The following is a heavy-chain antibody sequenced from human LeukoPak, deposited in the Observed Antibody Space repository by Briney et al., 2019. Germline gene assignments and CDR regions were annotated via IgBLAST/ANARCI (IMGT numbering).Heavy chain of an antibody. CDR1: GFTFNNYA. CDR3: ARDGIVGSPLFKFDY. D-gene: IGHD1-26*01. V-gene: IGHV3-30-3*01. Sequence: GGSRRLSCAASGFTFNNYAIHWVRQAPGKGLEWVAIISFDGGNKYYADSVKGRFTISRDNSKNTLYLQMNSLRAEDTAVYYCARDGIVGSPLFKFDYWGQGTLVTVSS. J-gene: IGHJ4*02. CDR2: ISFDGGNK.